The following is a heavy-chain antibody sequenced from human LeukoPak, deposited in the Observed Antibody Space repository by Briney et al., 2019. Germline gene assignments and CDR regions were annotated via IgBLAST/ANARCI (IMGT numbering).Heavy chain of an antibody. CDR1: GFTFSSYE. V-gene: IGHV3-21*01. D-gene: IGHD4-11*01. J-gene: IGHJ4*02. CDR3: ARGENFSPAAETHDYSDY. Sequence: GGSLRLSCAASGFTFSSYEMNWVRQAPGKGLEWVSSISSSSSYIYYADSVKGRFTISRDNAKNSLYLQMNSLRAEDTAVYYCARGENFSPAAETHDYSDYWGQGTLVTVSS. CDR2: ISSSSSYI.